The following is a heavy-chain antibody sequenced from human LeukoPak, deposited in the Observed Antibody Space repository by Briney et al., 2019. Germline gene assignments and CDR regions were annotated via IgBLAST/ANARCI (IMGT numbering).Heavy chain of an antibody. CDR3: TTAAFGDYYDSSGYPH. Sequence: PGGSLRLSCAASGFTFSNAWMSWVRQASGKGLEWVGRIKSKTDGGTTDYAAPVKGRFTISRDDSKNTLYLQMNSLKTEDTAVYYCTTAAFGDYYDSSGYPHWGQGTLVTASS. J-gene: IGHJ4*02. CDR1: GFTFSNAW. D-gene: IGHD3-22*01. CDR2: IKSKTDGGTT. V-gene: IGHV3-15*01.